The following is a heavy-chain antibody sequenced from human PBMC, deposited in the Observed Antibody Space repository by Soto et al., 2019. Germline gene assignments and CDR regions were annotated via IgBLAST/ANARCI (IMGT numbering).Heavy chain of an antibody. Sequence: QVQLVQSGAEVKKPGSSVKVSCKASGGTFSSYVISWVRQAPGQGLEWMGGIIPMYGTVNYAQRFQDRVTITADTVASTAYMELSSLRSDETAVYYCARDLGGCSGGSCRYNWFDPWGQGTLVTVSS. CDR3: ARDLGGCSGGSCRYNWFDP. D-gene: IGHD2-15*01. CDR1: GGTFSSYV. J-gene: IGHJ5*02. V-gene: IGHV1-69*06. CDR2: IIPMYGTV.